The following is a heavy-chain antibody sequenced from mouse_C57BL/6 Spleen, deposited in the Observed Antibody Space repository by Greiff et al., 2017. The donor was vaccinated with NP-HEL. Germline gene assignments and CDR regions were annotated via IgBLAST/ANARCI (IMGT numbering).Heavy chain of an antibody. J-gene: IGHJ4*01. CDR2: INPGSGGT. CDR3: ARLESNYVMDY. V-gene: IGHV1-54*01. Sequence: VQLQQSGAELVRPGTSVKVSCKASGYAFTNYLIEWVKQRPGQGLEWIGVINPGSGGTNYNEKFKGKATLTADKSSSTAYMQLSSLTSEDSAVHFCARLESNYVMDYWGQGTSVTVSS. CDR1: GYAFTNYL. D-gene: IGHD2-5*01.